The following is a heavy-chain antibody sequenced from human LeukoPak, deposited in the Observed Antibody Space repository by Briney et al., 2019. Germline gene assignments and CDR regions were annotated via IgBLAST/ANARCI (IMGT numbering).Heavy chain of an antibody. CDR1: GGTFSSYA. Sequence: SVKVSCKAAGGTFSSYAISWVRQAPGQGLEWMGGIIPIFGTANYAQKFQGRVTITTDESTSTAYMELSSLRSEDTAVYYCARGKWGPDYGDYWSDFRPRYFDYWGQGTLVTVSS. CDR2: IIPIFGTA. CDR3: ARGKWGPDYGDYWSDFRPRYFDY. V-gene: IGHV1-69*05. J-gene: IGHJ4*02. D-gene: IGHD4-17*01.